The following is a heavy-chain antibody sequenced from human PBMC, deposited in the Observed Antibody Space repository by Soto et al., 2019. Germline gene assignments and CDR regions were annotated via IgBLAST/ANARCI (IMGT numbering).Heavy chain of an antibody. CDR2: IRYDGSDI. V-gene: IGHV3-33*01. CDR1: EIIFNGFG. D-gene: IGHD1-26*01. CDR3: ARYGVGATAYFGYFDY. J-gene: IGHJ4*02. Sequence: GGSLRLSCAAPEIIFNGFGMHWVRQAPGKGLEWVAVIRYDGSDIHYADSVKGRFTISRDNSKNTLYLQMDSLRGEDTAVYYCARYGVGATAYFGYFDYWGQGALVTVSS.